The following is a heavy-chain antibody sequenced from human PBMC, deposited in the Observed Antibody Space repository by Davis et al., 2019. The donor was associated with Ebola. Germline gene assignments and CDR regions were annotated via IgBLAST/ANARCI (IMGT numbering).Heavy chain of an antibody. CDR3: ARPGGTTPL. CDR1: VDSFSGYY. V-gene: IGHV4-34*01. Sequence: SETLSLTCAVYVDSFSGYYWSWIRQSPGKGLEWIGEVNHSGSTTYNPSLKRRVVISVDTSKNQFSLKLSSVTAADTAMYYCARPGGTTPLWGQGTLVTVSS. J-gene: IGHJ4*02. CDR2: VNHSGST. D-gene: IGHD1-7*01.